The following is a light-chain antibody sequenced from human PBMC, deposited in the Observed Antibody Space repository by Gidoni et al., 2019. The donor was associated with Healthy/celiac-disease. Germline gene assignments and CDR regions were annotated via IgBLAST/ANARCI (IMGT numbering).Light chain of an antibody. Sequence: ELVLTQSPGTLSLSPGERATLSCRASQRVSNGYLAWYQQKPGQAPRLLVYGAYGASTRATGIPDRFSGSVSRTDFTLTISRLEPEDSAVYYCQQYGSLVTFGGGTKVEIK. CDR3: QQYGSLVT. J-gene: IGKJ4*01. CDR2: GAYGAS. CDR1: QRVSNGY. V-gene: IGKV3-20*01.